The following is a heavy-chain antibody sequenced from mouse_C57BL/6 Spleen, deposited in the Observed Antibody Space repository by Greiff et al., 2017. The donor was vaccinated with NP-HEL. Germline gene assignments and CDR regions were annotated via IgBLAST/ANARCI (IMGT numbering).Heavy chain of an antibody. CDR3: ARERWDGAWFAY. V-gene: IGHV1-42*01. D-gene: IGHD4-1*01. Sequence: DVQLQESGPELVKPGASVKISCKASGYSFTGYYMNWVKQSPEKSLEWIGEINPSTGGTTYNQKFKAKATLTVDKSSSTAYMQLKSLTSEDSAVYYCARERWDGAWFAYWGQGTLVTVSA. CDR1: GYSFTGYY. CDR2: INPSTGGT. J-gene: IGHJ3*01.